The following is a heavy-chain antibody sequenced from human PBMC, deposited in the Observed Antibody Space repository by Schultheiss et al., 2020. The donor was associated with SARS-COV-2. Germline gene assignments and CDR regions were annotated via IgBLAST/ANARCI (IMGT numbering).Heavy chain of an antibody. V-gene: IGHV3-23*01. CDR1: GFMFSSYG. Sequence: GGSLRLSCAASGFMFSSYGMIWVRQAPGEGLEWVSVISQSGTTNYADSVKGRFTISRDVSENTLYLHMNSLKAGDTAVYYCAKDLHWYGMDVWGQGTTVTVSS. CDR2: ISQSGTT. CDR3: AKDLHWYGMDV. D-gene: IGHD1-1*01. J-gene: IGHJ6*02.